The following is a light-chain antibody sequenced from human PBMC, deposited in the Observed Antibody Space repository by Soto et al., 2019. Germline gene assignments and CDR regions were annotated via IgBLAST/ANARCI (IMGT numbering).Light chain of an antibody. CDR2: DAS. V-gene: IGKV1-33*01. J-gene: IGKJ4*02. CDR1: QDINNY. CDR3: QQYDVLPLT. Sequence: DIQMTQSPSSLSASVGDRVTITCQASQDINNYLSWYQQKPGKTPKLLIYDASNLETGVPTRFTGSRSATDFTFAISGLEREDMARYFWQQYDVLPLTFGGGPKVEIK.